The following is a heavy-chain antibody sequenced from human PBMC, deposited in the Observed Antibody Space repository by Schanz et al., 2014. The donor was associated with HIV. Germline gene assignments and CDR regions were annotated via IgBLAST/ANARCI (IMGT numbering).Heavy chain of an antibody. CDR3: AKIRGTRGAYDGMDV. Sequence: VQLVESGGGVVQPGRSLRLSCVASGFNFNSYGMHWVRQTPGKGLEWGANIKEDGSEKYHADSVKGRFTISRDNAKNSLFLQMNSLRVEDTAIYYCAKIRGTRGAYDGMDVWGQGTTVTVSS. D-gene: IGHD3-10*01. CDR1: GFNFNSYG. V-gene: IGHV3-7*03. J-gene: IGHJ6*02. CDR2: IKEDGSEK.